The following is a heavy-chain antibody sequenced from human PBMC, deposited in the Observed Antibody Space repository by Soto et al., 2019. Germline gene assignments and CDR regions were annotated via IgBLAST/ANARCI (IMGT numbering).Heavy chain of an antibody. CDR3: AKDLGSGWYNYYYGMDV. CDR2: ISGSGGST. J-gene: IGHJ6*02. CDR1: GFTFSSYA. D-gene: IGHD6-19*01. Sequence: EVQLVESGGGLVQPGGSLRLSCAASGFTFSSYAMSWVRQAPGKGLEWVSAISGSGGSTYYADSVKGRFTISRDNSKNTLYLQMNSLRAEDTAVYYCAKDLGSGWYNYYYGMDVWGQGTTVTVSS. V-gene: IGHV3-23*04.